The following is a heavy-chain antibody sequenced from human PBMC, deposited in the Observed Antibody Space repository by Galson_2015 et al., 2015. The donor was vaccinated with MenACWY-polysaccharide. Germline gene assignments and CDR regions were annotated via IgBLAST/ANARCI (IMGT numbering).Heavy chain of an antibody. D-gene: IGHD2-2*01. V-gene: IGHV3-33*01. CDR2: IWYDGSNK. CDR3: ARGYCDSTACYRIFDH. CDR1: RFTFRSYG. J-gene: IGHJ4*02. Sequence: SLRLSCAASRFTFRSYGMHWVRQAPGKGLEWVAIIWYDGSNKYYADSVKGRFTISRDNSKNTLYLQMNSLRAEDTAVYYCARGYCDSTACYRIFDHWGQGTLVTVSS.